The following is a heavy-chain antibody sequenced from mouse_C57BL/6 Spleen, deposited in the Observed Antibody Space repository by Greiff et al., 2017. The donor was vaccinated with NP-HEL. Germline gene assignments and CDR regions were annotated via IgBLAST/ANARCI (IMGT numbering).Heavy chain of an antibody. Sequence: VKLQESGAELVRPGASVTLSCKASGYTFTDYEMHWVKQTPVHGLEWIGAIDPETGGTAYNQKFKGKAILTADKSSSTAYMELRSLTSEDSAVYYCTLYYGSSYFDYWGQGTTLTVSS. CDR2: IDPETGGT. CDR1: GYTFTDYE. CDR3: TLYYGSSYFDY. V-gene: IGHV1-15*01. J-gene: IGHJ2*01. D-gene: IGHD1-1*01.